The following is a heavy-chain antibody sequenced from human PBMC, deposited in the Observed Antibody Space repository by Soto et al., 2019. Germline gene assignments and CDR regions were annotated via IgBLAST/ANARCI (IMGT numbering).Heavy chain of an antibody. V-gene: IGHV5-10-1*01. Sequence: GESLKICCKGSGYSFTSYWISWVRQMPGKGLEWMGRIDPSDSYTNYSPSFQGHVTISADKSISTAYLQWSSLKASDTAMYYCARHSKVTIFGLDYGMDVWGQGTTVTVSS. CDR3: ARHSKVTIFGLDYGMDV. J-gene: IGHJ6*02. CDR1: GYSFTSYW. D-gene: IGHD3-3*01. CDR2: IDPSDSYT.